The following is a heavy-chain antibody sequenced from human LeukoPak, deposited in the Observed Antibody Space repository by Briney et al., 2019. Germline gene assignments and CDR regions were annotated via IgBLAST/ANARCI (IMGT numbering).Heavy chain of an antibody. Sequence: ASVKVSCKASGYTFTGYYMHWVRQAPGQGLEWMGRINPNSGGTNYAQEFQGRVNMSMGTSISTDYMELSRLRSDDTAVYYCARVFSGYSYGYAFDIWGQGTMVTVSS. D-gene: IGHD5-18*01. CDR1: GYTFTGYY. CDR3: ARVFSGYSYGYAFDI. V-gene: IGHV1-2*06. J-gene: IGHJ3*02. CDR2: INPNSGGT.